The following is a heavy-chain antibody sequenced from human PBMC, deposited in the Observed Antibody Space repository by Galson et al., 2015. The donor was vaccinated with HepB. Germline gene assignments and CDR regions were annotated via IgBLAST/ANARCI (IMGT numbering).Heavy chain of an antibody. V-gene: IGHV3-30*18. D-gene: IGHD3-16*02. CDR2: ISYDGSNK. Sequence: SLRLSCAASGFTFSSYGMHWVRQAPGKGLEWVAVISYDGSNKYYADSVKGRFTISRDNSKNTLYLQMNSLRAEDTAVYYCAKDGSGGLTFGGVIVIPVYYFDYWGQGTLVTVSS. CDR1: GFTFSSYG. J-gene: IGHJ4*02. CDR3: AKDGSGGLTFGGVIVIPVYYFDY.